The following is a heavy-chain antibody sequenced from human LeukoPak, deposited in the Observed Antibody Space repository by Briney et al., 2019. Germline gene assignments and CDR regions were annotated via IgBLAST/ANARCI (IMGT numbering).Heavy chain of an antibody. V-gene: IGHV1-2*02. CDR2: INPNSGGT. CDR3: ARDLTVTTQPKPYYGMDV. Sequence: VASVKVSCKASGYTFTGYYMHWVRQAPGQGLEWMGWINPNSGGTNYAQKFQGRVTMTRDTSISTAYMELSRLRSDDTAVYYCARDLTVTTQPKPYYGMDVWGQGTTVTVSS. CDR1: GYTFTGYY. D-gene: IGHD4-11*01. J-gene: IGHJ6*02.